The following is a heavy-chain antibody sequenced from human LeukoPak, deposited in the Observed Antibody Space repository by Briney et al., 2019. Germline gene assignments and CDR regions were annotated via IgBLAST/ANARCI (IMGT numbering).Heavy chain of an antibody. CDR3: ARESIMRVGRQSDACDI. J-gene: IGHJ3*02. Sequence: GVSLRLSCAVSGFTFSSHGMQWVREAPGKGREWVADIWYDGSNKYYADSVKGRFTISRDNSKNTLYLQMNSLRAEDTAVYYCARESIMRVGRQSDACDIWGQGIMVTVSS. D-gene: IGHD3-22*01. CDR2: IWYDGSNK. V-gene: IGHV3-33*01. CDR1: GFTFSSHG.